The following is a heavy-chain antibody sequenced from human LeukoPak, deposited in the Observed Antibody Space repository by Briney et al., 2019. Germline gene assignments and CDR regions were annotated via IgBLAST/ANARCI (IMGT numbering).Heavy chain of an antibody. D-gene: IGHD6-19*01. CDR2: ISTSSSYI. Sequence: PGRSLRLSCAASGFTFSNYSMNWVRQAPGKGLEWVSSISTSSSYIYYADSVKGRFTISRDNAKNSLSLQMNSLRAEDTAVYYCARERRAVVAGPLDYWGQGTLVTVSS. CDR1: GFTFSNYS. J-gene: IGHJ4*02. V-gene: IGHV3-21*01. CDR3: ARERRAVVAGPLDY.